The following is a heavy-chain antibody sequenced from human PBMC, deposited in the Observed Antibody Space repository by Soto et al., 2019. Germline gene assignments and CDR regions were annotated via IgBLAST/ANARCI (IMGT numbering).Heavy chain of an antibody. Sequence: QSGGSLRLSCAASGFSFSDSGIHWVRQASGKGLEWVGRIRTKSNSYATAYAASVKGRFTISRDDSENTAYLQMNSLKTEDTAVYYCTRLHFIVEPGINYWGRGTLVTVSS. J-gene: IGHJ4*02. D-gene: IGHD6-13*01. CDR2: IRTKSNSYAT. CDR3: TRLHFIVEPGINY. CDR1: GFSFSDSG. V-gene: IGHV3-73*01.